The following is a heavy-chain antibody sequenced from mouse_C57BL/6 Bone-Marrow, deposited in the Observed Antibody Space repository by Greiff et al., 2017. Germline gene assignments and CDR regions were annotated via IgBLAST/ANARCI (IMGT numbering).Heavy chain of an antibody. CDR1: GYTFTDYY. V-gene: IGHV1-19*01. CDR2: INPYNGGT. Sequence: VQLKQSGPVLVKPGASVKMSCKASGYTFTDYYMNWVKQSHGKSLEWIGVINPYNGGTSYNQKFKGKATLTVDKSSSTAYMELNSLTSEDSAVYYCAREGVSSYVDYWGQGTTLTVSS. CDR3: AREGVSSYVDY. D-gene: IGHD1-1*01. J-gene: IGHJ2*01.